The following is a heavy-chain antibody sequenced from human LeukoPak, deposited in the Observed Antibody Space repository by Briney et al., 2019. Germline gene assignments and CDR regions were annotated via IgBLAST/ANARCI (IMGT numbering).Heavy chain of an antibody. CDR3: ARRYGP. CDR1: GGSIRSSYYY. CDR2: IYASGST. D-gene: IGHD3-16*01. V-gene: IGHV4-39*01. J-gene: IGHJ5*02. Sequence: SETLSLTCTVSGGSIRSSYYYWGWLRQPPGKGLEWIGSIYASGSTYYNPSLKSRVTISVDTSKNQFSLKLNSVTAADTAVYYCARRYGPWGQGTLVTVSS.